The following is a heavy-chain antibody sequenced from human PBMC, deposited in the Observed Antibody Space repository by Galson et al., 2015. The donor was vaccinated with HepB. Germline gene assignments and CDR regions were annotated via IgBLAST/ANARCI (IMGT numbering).Heavy chain of an antibody. Sequence: SLRLSCAASGFPFSSYWMSWVRQAPGKGLEWVANINQYGSEIYYVDSVRGRFTISRDNAQNSLYLQMNSLTAEDTAVYHCATSATARGGMDVWGQGTTVAVSS. V-gene: IGHV3-7*01. CDR3: ATSATARGGMDV. CDR2: INQYGSEI. CDR1: GFPFSSYW. D-gene: IGHD3-10*01. J-gene: IGHJ6*02.